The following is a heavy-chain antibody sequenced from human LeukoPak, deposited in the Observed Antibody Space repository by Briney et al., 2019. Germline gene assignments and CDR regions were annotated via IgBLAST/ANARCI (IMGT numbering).Heavy chain of an antibody. CDR2: ISSSGSTI. V-gene: IGHV3-48*03. CDR3: ARDGDGYNWGYYFDY. D-gene: IGHD5-24*01. Sequence: PGGSLRLSCAASGFTFSSYEMNWVRQAPGKGLEWVSYISSSGSTIYYADSVKGRFTISRDNAKNSLYLLMNSLRAEDTAVYYCARDGDGYNWGYYFDYWGQGTLVTVSS. J-gene: IGHJ4*02. CDR1: GFTFSSYE.